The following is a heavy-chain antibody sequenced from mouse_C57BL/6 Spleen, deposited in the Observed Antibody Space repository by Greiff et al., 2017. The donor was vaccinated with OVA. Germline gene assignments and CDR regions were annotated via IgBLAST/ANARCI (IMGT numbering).Heavy chain of an antibody. CDR2: IWPGGGT. J-gene: IGHJ4*01. CDR3: ARNRVGFAMDY. D-gene: IGHD1-1*02. CDR1: GFSLTSYA. Sequence: VKLMESGPGLVAPSQSLSITCTASGFSLTSYAISWVRQPPGKGLEWLGEIWPGGGTNYNSALNSSLGISKDNSKSQFILKMNSLQTDDTASYCCARNRVGFAMDYWGQGTSVTVSS. V-gene: IGHV2-9-1*01.